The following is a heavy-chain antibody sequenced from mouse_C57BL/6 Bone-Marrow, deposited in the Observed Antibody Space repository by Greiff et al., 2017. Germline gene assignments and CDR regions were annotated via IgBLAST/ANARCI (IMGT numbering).Heavy chain of an antibody. D-gene: IGHD1-1*01. Sequence: VQRVESGAELVRPGASVKLSCTASGFNIKDDYMHWVKQRPEQGLEWIGWLDPENGDTEYASKFQGKATITADTSPNTAYLQLSSLTSEDTAVYYCTTPITTVVAPWYFDVWGTGTTVTVSS. V-gene: IGHV14-4*01. CDR2: LDPENGDT. CDR1: GFNIKDDY. J-gene: IGHJ1*03. CDR3: TTPITTVVAPWYFDV.